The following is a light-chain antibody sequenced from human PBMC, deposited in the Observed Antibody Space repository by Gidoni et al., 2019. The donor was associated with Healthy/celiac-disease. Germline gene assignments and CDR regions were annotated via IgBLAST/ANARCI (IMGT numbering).Light chain of an antibody. CDR3: AAWDDSLSGWV. CDR1: SSNIGRNY. J-gene: IGLJ3*02. Sequence: HSVLPQPPSASGTPGPRVTISCSGSSSNIGRNYVYWYPQLPGPAPKLLIYRNNQRPSGVPDRFSGSKSGTSASLAISGLRSEDEADYYCAAWDDSLSGWVFGGGTKLTVL. V-gene: IGLV1-47*01. CDR2: RNN.